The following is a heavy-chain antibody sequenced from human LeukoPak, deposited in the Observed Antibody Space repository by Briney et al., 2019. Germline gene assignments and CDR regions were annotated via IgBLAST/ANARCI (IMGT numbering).Heavy chain of an antibody. CDR1: GFTFDDYA. D-gene: IGHD3-3*01. CDR2: ISWNSGSI. Sequence: GGSLRLSCAASGFTFDDYAMHWVRQAPGKGLEWVSGISWNSGSIGYADSVKGRFTISRDNSKNTLYLQMNSLRAEDTAVYYCARDLANYDFWSGSSSGGDIWGQGTMVTVSS. CDR3: ARDLANYDFWSGSSSGGDI. V-gene: IGHV3-9*01. J-gene: IGHJ3*02.